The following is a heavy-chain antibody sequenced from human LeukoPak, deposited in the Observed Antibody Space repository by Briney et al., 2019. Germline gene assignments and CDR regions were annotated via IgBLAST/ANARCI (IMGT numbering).Heavy chain of an antibody. CDR3: ARHPRGAARPGYYYYYYMDV. J-gene: IGHJ6*03. D-gene: IGHD6-6*01. CDR2: IYYSGST. CDR1: GGSISSSSYY. Sequence: PSETLSLTCTVSGGSISSSSYYWGWIRQPPGKGLEWIGSIYYSGSTYYNPSHKSRVTISVDTSKNQFSLKLSSVTAADTAVYYCARHPRGAARPGYYYYYYMDVWGKGTTVTVSS. V-gene: IGHV4-39*01.